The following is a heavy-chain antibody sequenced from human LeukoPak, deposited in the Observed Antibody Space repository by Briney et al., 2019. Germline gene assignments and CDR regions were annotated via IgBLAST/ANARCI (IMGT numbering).Heavy chain of an antibody. D-gene: IGHD1-26*01. CDR3: AKDPQRGSPYYFDY. Sequence: GGSLRLSCAASGFTFTSYAMSWVRQAQGKGLEGVSSISGSGGSTFYVDSVKGRFTISRDNTKNTLYLQMNSLRAEDTALYYCAKDPQRGSPYYFDYWGQGTLVTVSS. CDR1: GFTFTSYA. V-gene: IGHV3-23*01. J-gene: IGHJ4*02. CDR2: ISGSGGST.